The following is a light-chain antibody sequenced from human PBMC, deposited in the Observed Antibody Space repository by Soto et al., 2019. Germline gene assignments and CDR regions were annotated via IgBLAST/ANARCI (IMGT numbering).Light chain of an antibody. Sequence: AIQMTQSPSSLSASVGDRVTITCRASQDIRTDLGWYQQEPGKAPKLLIFAASSLQSGVPSRFSGSGSGTDFTLPISSLQPEDFATYYCLQDYNYPWTFGQGTKVEIK. CDR3: LQDYNYPWT. V-gene: IGKV1-6*02. CDR1: QDIRTD. CDR2: AAS. J-gene: IGKJ1*01.